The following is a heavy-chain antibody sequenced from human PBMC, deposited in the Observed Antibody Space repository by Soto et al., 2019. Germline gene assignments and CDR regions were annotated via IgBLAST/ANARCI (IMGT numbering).Heavy chain of an antibody. CDR3: ARTVYYDILTGYRY. CDR1: GFTCSSYW. V-gene: IGHV3-7*03. J-gene: IGHJ4*02. CDR2: IKQDGSEK. D-gene: IGHD3-9*01. Sequence: EVQLVESGGGLVQPGGSLRLSCAASGFTCSSYWMSWVRQAPGKGLEWVANIKQDGSEKYYVDSVKGRFTISRDNAKNSLYLQMNSLRAEDTAVYYSARTVYYDILTGYRYWGQGTLVTVSS.